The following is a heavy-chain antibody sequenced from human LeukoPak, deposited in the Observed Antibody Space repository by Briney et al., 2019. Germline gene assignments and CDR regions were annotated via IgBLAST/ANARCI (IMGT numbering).Heavy chain of an antibody. CDR1: GGSISSYY. D-gene: IGHD3-16*02. CDR2: IYYSGST. V-gene: IGHV4-59*01. Sequence: SETLSLTCTVSGGSISSYYWSWIRQPPGKGLEWIGYIYYSGSTNYNPSLKSRVTISVDTSKNQFSLKLSSVPAADTAVYYCARAYGQLRLGELSYYFDYWGQGTLVTVSS. CDR3: ARAYGQLRLGELSYYFDY. J-gene: IGHJ4*02.